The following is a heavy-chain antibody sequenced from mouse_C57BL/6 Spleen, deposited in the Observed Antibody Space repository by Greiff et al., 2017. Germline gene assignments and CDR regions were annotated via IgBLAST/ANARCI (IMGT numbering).Heavy chain of an antibody. D-gene: IGHD1-1*01. CDR1: GFTFSDYG. CDR3: ARPLYYYGSSSYAMDY. Sequence: EVKVVESGGGLVKPGGSLKLSCAASGFTFSDYGMHWVRQAPEKGLEWVAYISSGSSTIYYADTVKGRFTISRDNAKNTLFLQMTSLRSEDTAMYYCARPLYYYGSSSYAMDYWGQGTSVTVSS. J-gene: IGHJ4*01. CDR2: ISSGSSTI. V-gene: IGHV5-17*01.